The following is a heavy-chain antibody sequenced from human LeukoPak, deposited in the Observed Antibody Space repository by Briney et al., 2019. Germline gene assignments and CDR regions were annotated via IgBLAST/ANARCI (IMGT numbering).Heavy chain of an antibody. Sequence: GESLRLSCAASGFTFSSYGMHWVRQAPGKGLEWVAVIWYDGSNKYYADSVKGRFTISRDNSKNTLYLQMNSLRAEDTAVYYCARGGNTALPFDYWGQGTLVTVSS. CDR3: ARGGNTALPFDY. D-gene: IGHD5-18*01. CDR2: IWYDGSNK. CDR1: GFTFSSYG. J-gene: IGHJ4*02. V-gene: IGHV3-33*01.